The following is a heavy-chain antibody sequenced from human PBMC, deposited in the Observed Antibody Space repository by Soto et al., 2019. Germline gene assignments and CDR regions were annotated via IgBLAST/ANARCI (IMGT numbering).Heavy chain of an antibody. CDR2: IIPILGIA. V-gene: IGHV1-69*02. CDR3: ASRLGYCSSTSCYADYYYYMDV. J-gene: IGHJ6*03. CDR1: GGTFSSYT. Sequence: QVPLVQSGAEVKKPGSSVKVSCKASGGTFSSYTISWVRQAPGQGLEWMGRIIPILGIANYAQKFQGRVTITADKSTSTAYMELSSLRSEDTAVYYCASRLGYCSSTSCYADYYYYMDVWGKGTTVTVSS. D-gene: IGHD2-2*01.